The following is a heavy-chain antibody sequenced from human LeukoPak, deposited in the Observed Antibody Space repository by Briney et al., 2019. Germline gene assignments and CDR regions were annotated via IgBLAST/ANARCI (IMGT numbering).Heavy chain of an antibody. D-gene: IGHD3-16*01. J-gene: IGHJ4*02. Sequence: SETLSLTCAVYGGSFSGYYWSWIRQPPGKGLEWIGEINHSGSTNYNPSLKSRVTISVDTSKNQLSLKLSSVTAADTAVYYCARRLRSYYDYVWGSPPSQGFDYWGQGTLVTVSS. V-gene: IGHV4-34*01. CDR2: INHSGST. CDR3: ARRLRSYYDYVWGSPPSQGFDY. CDR1: GGSFSGYY.